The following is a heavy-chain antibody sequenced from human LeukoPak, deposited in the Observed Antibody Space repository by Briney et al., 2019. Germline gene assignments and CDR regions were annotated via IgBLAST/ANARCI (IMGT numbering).Heavy chain of an antibody. CDR2: ISSSGSTI. CDR1: GFTSSDYY. CDR3: ASMGYYYDSSGYYRY. D-gene: IGHD3-22*01. J-gene: IGHJ4*02. V-gene: IGHV3-11*01. Sequence: GGSLRLSCAASGFTSSDYYMSWIRQAPGKGLEWVSYISSSGSTIYYADSVKGRFTISRDNAKNSLYLQMNSLRAEDTAVYYCASMGYYYDSSGYYRYWGQGTLVTVSS.